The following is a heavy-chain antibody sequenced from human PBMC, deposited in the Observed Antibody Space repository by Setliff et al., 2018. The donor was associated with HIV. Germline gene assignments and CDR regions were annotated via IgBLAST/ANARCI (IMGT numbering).Heavy chain of an antibody. J-gene: IGHJ4*02. Sequence: PGESLKISCKGSGYSFPSYWIGWVRQMPGKGLEWMGIIYPGDSETRYSPSFEGQVTMSVDKSISTAYLHWSSLKASDTAMYYCVRYVGAAAGYIDHWGQGTLVTVSS. CDR1: GYSFPSYW. D-gene: IGHD6-25*01. V-gene: IGHV5-51*01. CDR2: IYPGDSET. CDR3: VRYVGAAAGYIDH.